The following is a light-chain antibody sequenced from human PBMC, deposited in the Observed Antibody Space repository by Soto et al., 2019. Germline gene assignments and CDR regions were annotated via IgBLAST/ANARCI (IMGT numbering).Light chain of an antibody. J-gene: IGLJ2*01. CDR3: CSHTISGAPV. CDR1: SDDVGGYAY. V-gene: IGLV2-14*01. Sequence: QSALTQPASVSGSPGQSITISCTGTSDDVGGYAYVSWYQHYPGKAPKLIISEVSNRPSGVSDRFSGSRSGNTASLTISGLQAEDEADYYCCSHTISGAPVFGGGTKLTVL. CDR2: EVS.